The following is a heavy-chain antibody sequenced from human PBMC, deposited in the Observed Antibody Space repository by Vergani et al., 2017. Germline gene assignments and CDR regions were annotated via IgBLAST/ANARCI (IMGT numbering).Heavy chain of an antibody. J-gene: IGHJ4*02. Sequence: VQLVESGGGVVQPGRSLRLSCAASGFTFSSYEMNWVRQAPGKGLEWVSYISSSSSTIYYADSVKGRFTISRDNAKNSLYLQMNSLRAEDTAVYYCARNSRVAGRVFVGYWGQGTLVTVSS. CDR2: ISSSSSTI. CDR1: GFTFSSYE. CDR3: ARNSRVAGRVFVGY. D-gene: IGHD6-19*01. V-gene: IGHV3-48*01.